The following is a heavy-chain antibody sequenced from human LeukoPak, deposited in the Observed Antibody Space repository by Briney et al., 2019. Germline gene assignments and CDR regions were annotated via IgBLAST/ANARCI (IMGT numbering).Heavy chain of an antibody. Sequence: GGSLRLSCTASGFTFSNYALHWVRQAPGKGLEGVAVISYGGSDKYYADSVKGRFTISRDNSKNTLYLQMNSLRTEDTAVYYCARDTGYYDSSGYSYGMDVWGQGTSVTVSS. CDR3: ARDTGYYDSSGYSYGMDV. CDR1: GFTFSNYA. CDR2: ISYGGSDK. V-gene: IGHV3-30-3*01. J-gene: IGHJ6*02. D-gene: IGHD3-22*01.